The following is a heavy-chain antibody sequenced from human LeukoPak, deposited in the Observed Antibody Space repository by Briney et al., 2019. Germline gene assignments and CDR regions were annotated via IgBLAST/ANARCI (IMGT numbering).Heavy chain of an antibody. CDR2: ISSSSSTI. CDR1: GFTFSSYS. V-gene: IGHV3-48*04. Sequence: GGSLRLSCAASGFTFSSYSMNWVRQAPGKGLEWVSYISSSSSTIYYADSVKGRFTISRDNAKNSLYLQMNSLRAEDTAVYYCARDKYYYDSGNSLRCDHWGQGTLVTVSS. CDR3: ARDKYYYDSGNSLRCDH. J-gene: IGHJ4*02. D-gene: IGHD3-10*01.